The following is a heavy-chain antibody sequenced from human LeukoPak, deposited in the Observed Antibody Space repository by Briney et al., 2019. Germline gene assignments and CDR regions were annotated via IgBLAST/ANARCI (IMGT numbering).Heavy chain of an antibody. J-gene: IGHJ3*02. V-gene: IGHV4-59*01. CDR3: ARGASGTLYDAFDI. CDR2: IYYSGTT. D-gene: IGHD1-26*01. CDR1: GGSISTYY. Sequence: SETLSLTCTVSGGSISTYYGSWIRQPPGEGLAWIGSIYYSGTTHSNPSLKSRATISVDTSKNHLSLKVNSVTAADTAVYYCARGASGTLYDAFDIWGRGTMVTVSS.